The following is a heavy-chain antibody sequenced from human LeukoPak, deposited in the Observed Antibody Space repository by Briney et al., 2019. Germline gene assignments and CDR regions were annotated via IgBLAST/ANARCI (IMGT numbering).Heavy chain of an antibody. J-gene: IGHJ4*02. CDR2: ISSSSSYI. D-gene: IGHD1-26*01. CDR1: GFTFSSYS. Sequence: GGSLRLSCAASGFTFSSYSMNWVRQAPGKGLPWVSSISSSSSYIYYADSVKGRFTISRDNAKNSLYLQMNSLRAEDTAVYYCAPLGAATILEFDYWGQGTLVTVSS. V-gene: IGHV3-21*01. CDR3: APLGAATILEFDY.